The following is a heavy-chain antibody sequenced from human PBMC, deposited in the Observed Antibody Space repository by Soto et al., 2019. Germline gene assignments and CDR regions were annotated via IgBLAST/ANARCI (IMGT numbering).Heavy chain of an antibody. CDR2: IHYSGGATYSP. J-gene: IGHJ5*02. D-gene: IGHD3-22*01. V-gene: IGHV4-30-4*06. Sequence: WIWIRQHPGKGLEWLGYIHYSGGATYSPSYNPSLQSRIAISVDISKSLFSLKLTSVTAADTAVYYCARVPTYYPDSIGYQLFHPWGPGTLVTVSS. CDR3: ARVPTYYPDSIGYQLFHP.